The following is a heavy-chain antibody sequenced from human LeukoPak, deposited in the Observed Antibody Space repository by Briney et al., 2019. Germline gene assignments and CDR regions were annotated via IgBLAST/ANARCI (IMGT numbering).Heavy chain of an antibody. CDR1: GFTFSSYA. J-gene: IGHJ4*02. D-gene: IGHD4-17*01. CDR2: ISGSGGTT. Sequence: GGSLRLSCAASGFTFSSYAMSWVRQAPGKGLEWVSAISGSGGTTYYADSVKGRFTISRDNSKNTLYLQMNILRAEDTAVYYCAKDLATVTTYLPYYFDYWGQGTLVTVSS. V-gene: IGHV3-23*01. CDR3: AKDLATVTTYLPYYFDY.